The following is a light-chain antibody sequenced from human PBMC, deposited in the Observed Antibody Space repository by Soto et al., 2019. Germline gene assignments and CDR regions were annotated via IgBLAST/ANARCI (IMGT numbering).Light chain of an antibody. J-gene: IGKJ4*01. Sequence: DIQMTQSPSTLSASVGDRVTITCRASQSISSWLAWYQQKPGKAPKLLIYDASSLESGVPSRFSGSGSGTEFTLTISRLQTDDFSTYYCHQDNIYPCFGGGAKVEI. CDR3: HQDNIYPC. CDR1: QSISSW. CDR2: DAS. V-gene: IGKV1-5*01.